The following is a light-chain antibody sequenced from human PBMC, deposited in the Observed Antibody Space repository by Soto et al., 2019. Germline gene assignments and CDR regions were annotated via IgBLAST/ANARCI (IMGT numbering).Light chain of an antibody. J-gene: IGKJ5*01. CDR1: QSLLHSNGYNY. CDR2: LGS. CDR3: MQALQTLLT. V-gene: IGKV2-28*01. Sequence: EIVMTQSPLSLPVTPGEPASISCRSSQSLLHSNGYNYLDWYLQKPGQSPQLLIYLGSNRASGVPDRFSGSGSGTDFTLKISRVEAEDVGVYYCMQALQTLLTFGQGTRPEIK.